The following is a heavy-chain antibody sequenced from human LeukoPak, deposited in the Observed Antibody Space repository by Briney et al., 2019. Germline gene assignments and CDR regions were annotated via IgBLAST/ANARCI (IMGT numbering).Heavy chain of an antibody. CDR3: ARDSVDQGFDL. D-gene: IGHD2-2*01. CDR2: INTNSGGT. Sequence: SASVTVSCKASGYSFTGNYIHWVRQAPGQGLEWMGWINTNSGGTNSAQHFKGRVTMTRDTSISTAYMELSSLTSDATAMYYCARDSVDQGFDLWGQGTMVTVS. CDR1: GYSFTGNY. J-gene: IGHJ3*01. V-gene: IGHV1-2*02.